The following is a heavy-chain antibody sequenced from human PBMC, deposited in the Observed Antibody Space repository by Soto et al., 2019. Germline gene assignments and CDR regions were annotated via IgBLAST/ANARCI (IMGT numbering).Heavy chain of an antibody. D-gene: IGHD3-9*01. V-gene: IGHV1-2*04. CDR1: GDIFSGYS. CDR2: INPNSGGT. CDR3: ARAEHYDILTGYPNWFDP. J-gene: IGHJ5*02. Sequence: ASVKVSCKTSGDIFSGYSISWVRQAPGQGLEWMGWINPNSGGTNYAQKFQGWVTMTRDTSISTAYMELSRLRSDDTAVYYCARAEHYDILTGYPNWFDPWGQGTLVTVSS.